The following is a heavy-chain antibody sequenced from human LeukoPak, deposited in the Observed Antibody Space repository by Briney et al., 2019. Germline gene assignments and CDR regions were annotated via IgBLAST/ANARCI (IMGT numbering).Heavy chain of an antibody. D-gene: IGHD3-22*01. J-gene: IGHJ3*02. V-gene: IGHV1-2*02. CDR3: ARDPLESSGYNDAFDI. CDR1: GYTFTGYY. CDR2: INPNSGGT. Sequence: GASVKVSCKASGYTFTGYYMHWVRQAPGQGLEWMGWINPNSGGTNYAQKFQGRVTMTRDTSISTAYMELSRLRSDDTAVYYCARDPLESSGYNDAFDIWGQGTMVTVSS.